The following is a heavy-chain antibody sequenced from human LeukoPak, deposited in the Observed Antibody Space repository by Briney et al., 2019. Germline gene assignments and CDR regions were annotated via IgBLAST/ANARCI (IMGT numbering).Heavy chain of an antibody. CDR3: ERDDRAAAGTSEYFQH. D-gene: IGHD6-13*01. J-gene: IGHJ1*01. CDR2: ISYDGSNK. Sequence: TGGSLRLSCAASGFTFSSYAMHWVRQAPGKGLEWVAVISYDGSNKYYADSVKRRFTISRDNSKNTLYLQMNSLRAEDAAVYYCERDDRAAAGTSEYFQHWGQGTLVTVSS. CDR1: GFTFSSYA. V-gene: IGHV3-30*04.